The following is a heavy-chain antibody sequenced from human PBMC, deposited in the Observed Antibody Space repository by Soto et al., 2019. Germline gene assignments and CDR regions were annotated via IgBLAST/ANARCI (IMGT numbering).Heavy chain of an antibody. Sequence: QVQLQESGPGLVKPSDTLSLTCTVSGDSMNYYWSWIRQPPGKGLEWIGFIYYTGTTGSNPSLESRVTMSVDTSNNQFSLKLSSLTAADTAVYYCARLTGNNWFDPWGQGTLVTVSS. CDR2: IYYTGTT. CDR1: GDSMNYY. J-gene: IGHJ5*02. CDR3: ARLTGNNWFDP. V-gene: IGHV4-59*07. D-gene: IGHD3-9*01.